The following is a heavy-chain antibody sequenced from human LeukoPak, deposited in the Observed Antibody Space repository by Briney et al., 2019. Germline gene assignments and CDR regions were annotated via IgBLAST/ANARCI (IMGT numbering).Heavy chain of an antibody. CDR2: IYYSGST. V-gene: IGHV4-30-4*01. CDR1: GGSISSGDYY. CDR3: ARRKNILRYFDWLSKVKNAFDI. D-gene: IGHD3-9*01. Sequence: SETLSLTCTVSGGSISSGDYYWSWIRQPPGKGLEWIGYIYYSGSTYYNPSLKSRVTTSVDTSKNQFSLKLSHVTAADTAVYYCARRKNILRYFDWLSKVKNAFDIRGQGTMVTVSS. J-gene: IGHJ3*02.